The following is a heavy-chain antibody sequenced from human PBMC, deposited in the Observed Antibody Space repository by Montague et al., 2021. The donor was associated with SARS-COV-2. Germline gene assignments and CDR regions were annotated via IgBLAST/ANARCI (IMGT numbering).Heavy chain of an antibody. CDR2: IWYDGSNQ. V-gene: IGHV3-33*08. CDR3: AREYSAPRWFGEYNRYGMDV. J-gene: IGHJ6*02. D-gene: IGHD3-10*01. CDR1: GFTFSSYD. Sequence: SLRLSCAASGFTFSSYDMHWVRQAPGKGLEGVAVIWYDGSNQYYGDSAKGRFTISRDNSKNTLYLQMNSLRAEDTAVYYCAREYSAPRWFGEYNRYGMDVWGQGTTVTVSS.